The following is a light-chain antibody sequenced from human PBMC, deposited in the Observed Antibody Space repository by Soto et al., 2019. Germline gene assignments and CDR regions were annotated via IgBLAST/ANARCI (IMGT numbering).Light chain of an antibody. Sequence: ELLMTQSPATLSVSPGERATLSCRASQSVNNNYLAWYQQKPGQAPSLLIYGASSRATGIPDRLSGSGSGTDFTLSISRLEPEEFAVYYCQQYSSLWTCGQGTKVDIK. J-gene: IGKJ1*01. CDR1: QSVNNNY. V-gene: IGKV3-20*01. CDR2: GAS. CDR3: QQYSSLWT.